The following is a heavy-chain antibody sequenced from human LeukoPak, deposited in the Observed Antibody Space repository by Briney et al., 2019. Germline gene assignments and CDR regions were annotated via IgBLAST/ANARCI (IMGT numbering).Heavy chain of an antibody. CDR2: INHSGST. D-gene: IGHD6-19*01. V-gene: IGHV4-34*01. J-gene: IGHJ3*02. CDR1: GGSFSGYY. CDR3: ARDYSSGWYGAFDI. Sequence: SETLSLTCAVYGGSFSGYYWSWIRQPPGKGLEWIREINHSGSTNYNPSLKSRVTISVDTSKNQFSLKLSSVTAADTAVYYCARDYSSGWYGAFDIWGQGTMVTVSS.